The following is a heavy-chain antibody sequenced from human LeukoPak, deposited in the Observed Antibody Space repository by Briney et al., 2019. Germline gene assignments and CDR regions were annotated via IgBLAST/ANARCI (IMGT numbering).Heavy chain of an antibody. Sequence: ASVKVSCKASGYTFSGDYMHWVRQAPGQGLEWVGWINPSSGGSHSAQKFQGRVTMTRDTSTSTAYLELSRLRSDDTAIYYCARDKLGLGELSLYDQWGQGTLVTVFS. J-gene: IGHJ5*02. V-gene: IGHV1-2*02. CDR2: INPSSGGS. CDR1: GYTFSGDY. CDR3: ARDKLGLGELSLYDQ. D-gene: IGHD3-16*02.